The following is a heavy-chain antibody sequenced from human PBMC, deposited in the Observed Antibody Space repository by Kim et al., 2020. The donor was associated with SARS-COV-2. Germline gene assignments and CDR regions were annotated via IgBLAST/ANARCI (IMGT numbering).Heavy chain of an antibody. D-gene: IGHD3-10*01. Sequence: GGSLRLSCAASGFTLSTYAMHWVRQTPGKGLEWVAVISYDGSNNYYADSVKGRFTISRDNSKNTLYLQMNSLRPEDTAVYHCARDPWSRLRGLIYSYYGMDVWGQGPQVTVSS. J-gene: IGHJ6*02. CDR1: GFTLSTYA. CDR2: ISYDGSNN. V-gene: IGHV3-30-3*01. CDR3: ARDPWSRLRGLIYSYYGMDV.